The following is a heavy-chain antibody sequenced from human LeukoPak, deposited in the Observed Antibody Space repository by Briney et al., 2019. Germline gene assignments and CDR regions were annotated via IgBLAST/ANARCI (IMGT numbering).Heavy chain of an antibody. CDR3: ANYYDSSGYYLT. J-gene: IGHJ4*02. CDR1: GGSISSYY. Sequence: SETLSLTCTVSGGSISSYYWSWIRQPPGKGLEWIGYVYYTGSTNYNPSLKSRVTISVDTSKNQFSLKLSSVTAADTAVYYCANYYDSSGYYLTWGQGILVTVSS. D-gene: IGHD3-22*01. V-gene: IGHV4-59*08. CDR2: VYYTGST.